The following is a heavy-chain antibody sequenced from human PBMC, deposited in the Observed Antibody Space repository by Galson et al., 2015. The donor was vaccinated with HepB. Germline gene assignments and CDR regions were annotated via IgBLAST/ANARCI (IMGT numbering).Heavy chain of an antibody. CDR2: ISSSSSYI. J-gene: IGHJ4*02. CDR3: ARGTLKQQLPPDY. CDR1: GFTFSSYS. Sequence: SLRLSCAASGFTFSSYSMNWVRQAPGKGLEWVSSISSSSSYIYYADSVKGRFTISRDNAKNSLYLQMNSLRAEDTAVYYCARGTLKQQLPPDYWGQGTLVTVSS. V-gene: IGHV3-21*01. D-gene: IGHD6-13*01.